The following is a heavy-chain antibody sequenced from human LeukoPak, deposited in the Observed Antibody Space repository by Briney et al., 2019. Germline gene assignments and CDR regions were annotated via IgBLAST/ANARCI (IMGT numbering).Heavy chain of an antibody. CDR1: GYTFTSYG. J-gene: IGHJ4*02. CDR3: VRDRVGYTYAYPFDL. Sequence: ASVKVSCKASGYTFTSYGISWVRQAPGQGLEWMTWISAFHGHTHFAQKFQGRVTVSTDTSTSTAYLELRSLRSDDTAVYYCVRDRVGYTYAYPFDLWGQGTLVTVS. V-gene: IGHV1-18*01. CDR2: ISAFHGHT. D-gene: IGHD5-18*01.